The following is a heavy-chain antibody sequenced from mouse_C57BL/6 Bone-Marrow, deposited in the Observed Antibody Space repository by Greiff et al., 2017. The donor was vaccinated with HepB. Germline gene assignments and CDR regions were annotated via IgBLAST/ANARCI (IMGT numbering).Heavy chain of an antibody. CDR2: INPNNGGT. V-gene: IGHV1-26*01. D-gene: IGHD2-5*01. Sequence: VQLQQSGPELVKPGASVKISCKASGYTFTDYYMNWVKQSHGKSLEWIGDINPNNGGTSYNQKFKGKATLTVDKSSSTAYMELRSLTSEDSAVYYCARRAYYSKGYFDVWGTGTTVTVSS. CDR1: GYTFTDYY. CDR3: ARRAYYSKGYFDV. J-gene: IGHJ1*03.